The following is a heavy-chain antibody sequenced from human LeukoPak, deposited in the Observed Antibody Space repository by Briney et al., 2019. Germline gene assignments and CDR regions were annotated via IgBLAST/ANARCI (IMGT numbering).Heavy chain of an antibody. CDR3: ARGGGSSSWATFDY. CDR1: GGTFSIYA. Sequence: ASVKVSCKASGGTFSIYAISWVRQAPGQGLEWMGGIIPIFGTANYAQKFQGRVTITADESTSTAYMELSSLRSEDTAVYYCARGGGSSSWATFDYWGQGTLVTVSS. V-gene: IGHV1-69*13. D-gene: IGHD6-13*01. CDR2: IIPIFGTA. J-gene: IGHJ4*02.